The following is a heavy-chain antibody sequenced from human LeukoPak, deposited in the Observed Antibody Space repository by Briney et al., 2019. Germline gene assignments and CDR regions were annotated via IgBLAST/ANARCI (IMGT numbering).Heavy chain of an antibody. D-gene: IGHD3-16*02. Sequence: GGSLRLSCAASGFTFSSYAMSWVRQAPGKGLEWVSAISGRGGSTYYADSVKGRFTISRDNSKNTLYLQMNSLRAEDTAVYYCAKDPRRRVIAYFDYWGQGTLVTVSS. V-gene: IGHV3-23*01. CDR2: ISGRGGST. CDR1: GFTFSSYA. CDR3: AKDPRRRVIAYFDY. J-gene: IGHJ4*02.